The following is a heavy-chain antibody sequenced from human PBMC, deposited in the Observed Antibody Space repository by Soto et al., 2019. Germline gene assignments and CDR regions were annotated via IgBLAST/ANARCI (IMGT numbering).Heavy chain of an antibody. J-gene: IGHJ4*02. D-gene: IGHD3-16*01. CDR2: ISDYNGNT. CDR1: GYTFTNFG. V-gene: IGHV1-18*01. Sequence: QVQLVQSGAEVKKPGASVKVSCKTSGYTFTNFGLSWVRQAPGQGLEWMGWISDYNGNTNYAQNFQGRVTMNTDTSTSTDYMELRSLRSDDTAVYYCARGGTPIDDWGQGTLVTVSS. CDR3: ARGGTPIDD.